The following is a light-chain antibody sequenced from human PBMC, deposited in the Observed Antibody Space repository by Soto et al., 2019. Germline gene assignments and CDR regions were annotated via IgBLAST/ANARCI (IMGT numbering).Light chain of an antibody. Sequence: DIQMTQSPSTLSASVGDRITITCRASQSIVRWMAWYQQKPGKAPKLLIYDASSLETGVPSRFSGSRSGTEFTLTISSLQPDDFATYYCQQYNSYSWTFGQGTKVDIK. CDR1: QSIVRW. CDR2: DAS. V-gene: IGKV1-5*01. CDR3: QQYNSYSWT. J-gene: IGKJ1*01.